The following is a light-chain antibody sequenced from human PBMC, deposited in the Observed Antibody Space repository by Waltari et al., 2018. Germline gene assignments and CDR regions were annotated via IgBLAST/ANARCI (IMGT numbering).Light chain of an antibody. J-gene: IGKJ4*01. CDR1: QTVDTY. CDR3: QQRRRWPLT. CDR2: DTS. V-gene: IGKV3-11*01. Sequence: EIVLTQSPATLSLSPGERATLPWRDRQTVDTYLAWYQQRPGQAPRLLIYDTSNRATGIPDRFSGSGSETDFTLTISSLEPEDFAVYYCQQRRRWPLTFGGGSKVEI.